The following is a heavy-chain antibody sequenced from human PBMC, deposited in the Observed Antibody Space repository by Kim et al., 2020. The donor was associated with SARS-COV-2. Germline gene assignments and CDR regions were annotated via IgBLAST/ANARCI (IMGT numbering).Heavy chain of an antibody. CDR2: ISTGGAT. J-gene: IGHJ4*02. CDR1: GCTFRNYA. V-gene: IGHV3-23*01. Sequence: GGSLRLSCATSGCTFRNYAMAWVRQAPGKGLDWVSGISTGGATFYAASVRGRCTISSDNSKNTLHLQMNSLRVEDTAVYFCAKYTSSNSLGDSWGRGSLV. D-gene: IGHD7-27*01. CDR3: AKYTSSNSLGDS.